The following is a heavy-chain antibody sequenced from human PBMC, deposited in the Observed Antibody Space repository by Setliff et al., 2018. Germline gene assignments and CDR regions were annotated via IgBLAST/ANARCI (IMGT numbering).Heavy chain of an antibody. Sequence: SETLSLTCTVSGGSISSSGYYWGWIRQPPGKGLEWIGSIYYRGSTYYNPSLKSRVTMSVDASKNQFSLKLSSVTAADTAAYYCARGDSSGYYYILFDFRGQGTLVTVSS. V-gene: IGHV4-39*07. CDR1: GGSISSSGYY. CDR2: IYYRGST. CDR3: ARGDSSGYYYILFDF. D-gene: IGHD3-22*01. J-gene: IGHJ4*02.